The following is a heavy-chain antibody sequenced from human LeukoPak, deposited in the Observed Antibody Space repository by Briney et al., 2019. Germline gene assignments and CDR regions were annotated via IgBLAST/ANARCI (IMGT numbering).Heavy chain of an antibody. V-gene: IGHV5-51*01. CDR2: IYPGDSDT. Sequence: RGESLKIFCKGSGYSFTSYWIGWVRQLPGKGPEWMGIIYPGDSDTRYSPSFQGQVTISADKSISTAYLQWSSLKASDTAMYYCARRLGDILTGLDYWGQGTLVTVSS. CDR1: GYSFTSYW. D-gene: IGHD3-9*01. J-gene: IGHJ4*02. CDR3: ARRLGDILTGLDY.